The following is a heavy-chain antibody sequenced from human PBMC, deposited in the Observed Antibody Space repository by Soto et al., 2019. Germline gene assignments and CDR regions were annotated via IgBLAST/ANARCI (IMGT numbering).Heavy chain of an antibody. CDR3: ARVIAEAGIDY. CDR2: IHQSGST. CDR1: GASISSNNW. Sequence: QVQLLESGPGLVKPSGTLSLTCAVSGASISSNNWWDWVRQTPGKGPEWIGEIHQSGSTNYNPSLKSRVTMSVDKSKNQFSLNLRSVTAADTAVYYCARVIAEAGIDYWGQGTLVTVSS. V-gene: IGHV4-4*02. D-gene: IGHD6-19*01. J-gene: IGHJ4*02.